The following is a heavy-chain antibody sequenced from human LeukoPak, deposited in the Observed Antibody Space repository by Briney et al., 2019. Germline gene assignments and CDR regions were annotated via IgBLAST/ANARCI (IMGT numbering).Heavy chain of an antibody. V-gene: IGHV1-69*04. J-gene: IGHJ5*02. CDR1: GGTFSSYA. Sequence: SSVKVSCKASGGTFSSYAISWVRQAPGQGLEWMGRIIPILGIANYAQKFQGRVTITADKSTSTAYMELSSLRSEDTAVYYCARDRVQKHIVVVTPSWFDPWGQGTLVTVSS. D-gene: IGHD2-21*02. CDR3: ARDRVQKHIVVVTPSWFDP. CDR2: IIPILGIA.